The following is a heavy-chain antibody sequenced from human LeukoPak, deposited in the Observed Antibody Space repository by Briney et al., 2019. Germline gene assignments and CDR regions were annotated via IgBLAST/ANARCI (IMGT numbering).Heavy chain of an antibody. CDR2: INNDGVST. J-gene: IGHJ4*02. CDR3: ARKPLSGGYGGTIDY. V-gene: IGHV3-74*01. Sequence: GSLRLSCATSGFTLSSYWMHWVRQVPGKGLEWLSRINNDGVSTSYADSVKGRFTISRDNAKNTLYLRMNSLRAEDTAIYYCARKPLSGGYGGTIDYWGQGILVTVSS. CDR1: GFTLSSYW. D-gene: IGHD5-12*01.